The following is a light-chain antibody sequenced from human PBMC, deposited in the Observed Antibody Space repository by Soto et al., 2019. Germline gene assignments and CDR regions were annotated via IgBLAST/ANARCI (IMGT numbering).Light chain of an antibody. V-gene: IGLV2-14*01. J-gene: IGLJ2*01. CDR1: SSDVGAYTY. Sequence: QSVLTQPASVSGSPGQSITISCTGTSSDVGAYTYVSWYQQHPGNAPKLIIFDVSSRPSGFSNRFSGSKSGNTASLTISGLQAEDEADYYCSSYTSTTTLVLFGGGTKLTVL. CDR2: DVS. CDR3: SSYTSTTTLVL.